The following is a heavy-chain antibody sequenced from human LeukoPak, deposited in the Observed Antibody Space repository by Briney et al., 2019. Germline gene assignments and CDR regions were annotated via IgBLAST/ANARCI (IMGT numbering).Heavy chain of an antibody. CDR2: IYPGDSDT. V-gene: IGHV5-51*01. J-gene: IGHJ4*02. CDR3: ARGVRGYYDSSGYPRDFDY. Sequence: GESLKISCKGPGYSFTSYWIGWVRQMPGKGLEWMGIIYPGDSDTRYSPSFQGQVTISADKSISTAYLQWSSLKASDTAMYYCARGVRGYYDSSGYPRDFDYWGQGTLVTVSS. CDR1: GYSFTSYW. D-gene: IGHD3-22*01.